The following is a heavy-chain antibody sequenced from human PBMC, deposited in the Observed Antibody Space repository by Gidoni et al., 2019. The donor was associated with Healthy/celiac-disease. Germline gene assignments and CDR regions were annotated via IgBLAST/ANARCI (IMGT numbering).Heavy chain of an antibody. D-gene: IGHD2-21*01. J-gene: IGHJ4*02. CDR1: FTFSSYA. V-gene: IGHV3-64D*06. CDR3: VKKGVRNDY. CDR2: ISSNGGST. Sequence: FTFSSYAMHWVRQAPGKGLEYVSAISSNGGSTYYANSVKGRYTMSSDKSKNTRYHQMGSLRAENAAVYYCVKKGVRNDYWGQGTLVTVSS.